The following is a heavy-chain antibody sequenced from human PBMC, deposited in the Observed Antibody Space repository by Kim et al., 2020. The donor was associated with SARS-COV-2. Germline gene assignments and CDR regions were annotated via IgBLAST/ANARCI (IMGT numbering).Heavy chain of an antibody. CDR3: ARDLGALHPKNNWFDP. CDR1: GGSISSYY. Sequence: SETLSLTCTVSGGSISSYYWSWIRQPPGKGLEWIGYIYYSGSTNYNPSLKSRVTISVDTSKNQFSLKLSSVTAADTAVYYCARDLGALHPKNNWFDPWGQGTLVTVSS. D-gene: IGHD1-26*01. J-gene: IGHJ5*02. V-gene: IGHV4-59*13. CDR2: IYYSGST.